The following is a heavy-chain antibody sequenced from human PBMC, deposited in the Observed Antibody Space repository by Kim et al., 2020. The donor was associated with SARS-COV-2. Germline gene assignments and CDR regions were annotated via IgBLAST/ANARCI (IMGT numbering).Heavy chain of an antibody. Sequence: YAQKFKGRVTMTSDTATSTVYMELSSLRSEDTAVYYCARDPIAAAGVFDYWGQGTLVTVSS. D-gene: IGHD6-13*01. V-gene: IGHV1-46*01. J-gene: IGHJ4*02. CDR3: ARDPIAAAGVFDY.